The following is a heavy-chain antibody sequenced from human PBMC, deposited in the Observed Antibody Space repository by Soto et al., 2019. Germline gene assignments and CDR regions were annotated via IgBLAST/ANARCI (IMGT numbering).Heavy chain of an antibody. D-gene: IGHD3-10*01. CDR3: AKDGFSGSGKYYFDY. Sequence: EVHLLESGGGLVQPGGSLRLSCAASGFTFSNYAMNWVRQAPGKGLEWVSVISDSGDSTYYADSVKGRFTISRDKSKNTLYLHMNSVTAEDTAVYYCAKDGFSGSGKYYFDYWGQGTLVTVSS. CDR1: GFTFSNYA. V-gene: IGHV3-23*01. CDR2: ISDSGDST. J-gene: IGHJ4*02.